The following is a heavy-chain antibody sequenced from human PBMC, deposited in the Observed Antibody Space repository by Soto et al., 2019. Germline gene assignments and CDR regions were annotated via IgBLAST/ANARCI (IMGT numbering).Heavy chain of an antibody. CDR1: GYTFTSYG. D-gene: IGHD3-22*01. CDR2: ISAYNGNT. J-gene: IGHJ4*02. V-gene: IGHV1-18*01. Sequence: ASMKVSCKASGYTFTSYGISWVRQAPGQGHEKMGWISAYNGNTNYAQKLQGRVTMTTDTSTSTAYMKLRSLTSDDTAVYYCASDTLSYYYDSSGSPGYWGQGTLVTVSS. CDR3: ASDTLSYYYDSSGSPGY.